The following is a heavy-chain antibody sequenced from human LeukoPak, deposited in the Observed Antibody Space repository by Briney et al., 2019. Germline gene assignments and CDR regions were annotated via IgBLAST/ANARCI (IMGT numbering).Heavy chain of an antibody. CDR2: INPSGGST. D-gene: IGHD3-22*01. CDR1: GYTFTSYY. Sequence: ASVRVSCKASGYTFTSYYMHWVRQAPGQGLEWMGIINPSGGSTSYARKFQGRVTMTRDTSTSTVYMELSSLRSEDTAVYYCATLNAGYYYDSSGYSNWFDPWGQGTLVTVSS. J-gene: IGHJ5*02. CDR3: ATLNAGYYYDSSGYSNWFDP. V-gene: IGHV1-46*01.